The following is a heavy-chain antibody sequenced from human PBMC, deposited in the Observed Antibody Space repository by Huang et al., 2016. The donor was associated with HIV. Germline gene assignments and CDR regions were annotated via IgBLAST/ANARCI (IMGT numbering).Heavy chain of an antibody. CDR1: GFPFNNHA. V-gene: IGHV3-30-3*01. J-gene: IGHJ3*02. CDR3: ARAKDTWDAYDI. CDR2: ISNDGSNN. D-gene: IGHD5-18*01. Sequence: QVQLVESGGGVVQPGMSLRLSCAAYGFPFNNHAMHWVRQASGKGLDGGSVISNDGSNNYYADSVKGRFTISRDSSKSTLFLHMTSLRTEDTAVYYCARAKDTWDAYDIWGQGTMVIVSS.